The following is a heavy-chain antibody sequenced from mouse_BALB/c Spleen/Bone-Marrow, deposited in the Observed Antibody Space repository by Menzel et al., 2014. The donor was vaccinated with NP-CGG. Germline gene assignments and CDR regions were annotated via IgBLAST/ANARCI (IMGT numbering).Heavy chain of an antibody. CDR3: ARDGSSYEGNYFDY. CDR2: INSNGGST. CDR1: GFTFSSYG. D-gene: IGHD1-1*01. Sequence: VKLMESGGGLVQPGGSLKLSCAASGFTFSSYGMSWVRQAPHKRLELVATINSNGGSTYYPDSVKGRFTISRDNAKNTLYLQMSSLKSEDTAMYYCARDGSSYEGNYFDYWGQGTTLTVSS. J-gene: IGHJ2*01. V-gene: IGHV5-6-3*01.